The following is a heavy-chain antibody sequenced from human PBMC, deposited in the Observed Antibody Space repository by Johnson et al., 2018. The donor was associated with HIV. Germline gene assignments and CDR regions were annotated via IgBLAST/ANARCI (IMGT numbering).Heavy chain of an antibody. CDR2: ISWNSGSI. Sequence: VQLVESGGGLVQPGRSLRLSCAASGFTFDDYAMHWVRQAPGKGLEWVSGISWNSGSIGYADSVKGRFTISRDNSKNTLYLQMNSLGAEDTAVYYCARGMTTVTNHDAFDIWGQGTMVTVSS. CDR3: ARGMTTVTNHDAFDI. J-gene: IGHJ3*02. D-gene: IGHD4-17*01. V-gene: IGHV3-9*01. CDR1: GFTFDDYA.